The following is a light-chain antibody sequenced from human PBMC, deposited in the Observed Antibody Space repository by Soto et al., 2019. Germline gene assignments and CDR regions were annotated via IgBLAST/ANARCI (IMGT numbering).Light chain of an antibody. Sequence: DIVMTQSPDSLAVSLGERATINCKSSQSVLYSSNNKNYLAWYQKKPGQPPKLLVYWASTRESGVPDRFSGSGSGTDFTLTISSLQAEDVAVYYCQQYYSLPLTFGGGTKVAIK. CDR2: WAS. V-gene: IGKV4-1*01. CDR3: QQYYSLPLT. J-gene: IGKJ4*01. CDR1: QSVLYSSNNKNY.